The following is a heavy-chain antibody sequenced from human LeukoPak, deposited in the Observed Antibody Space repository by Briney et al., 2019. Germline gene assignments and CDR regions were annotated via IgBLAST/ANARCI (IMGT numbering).Heavy chain of an antibody. Sequence: GASVKVSCKASGYTFTGYFMHWVRQAPGQGLEWMVWINPNSGGTNYAQKFQGRVTMTRDTSISTAYMELDRLKSDDTAVYYCARDGSAFDYWGQGTLVTVSS. J-gene: IGHJ4*02. CDR3: ARDGSAFDY. CDR2: INPNSGGT. CDR1: GYTFTGYF. V-gene: IGHV1-2*02.